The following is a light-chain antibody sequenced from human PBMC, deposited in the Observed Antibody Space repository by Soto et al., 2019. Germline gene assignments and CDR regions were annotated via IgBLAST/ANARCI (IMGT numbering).Light chain of an antibody. CDR3: LQDYDFPYT. Sequence: AIQMTQSPPSLSASLGDRVIITCRASQDIRVVVCWLQQRPGLAPNLFIYAASTFHAGVPSTFTGSVSGTDFTLTINELQPEDVATYFCLQDYDFPYTFGQGTKVDIK. V-gene: IGKV1-6*01. CDR2: AAS. J-gene: IGKJ2*01. CDR1: QDIRVV.